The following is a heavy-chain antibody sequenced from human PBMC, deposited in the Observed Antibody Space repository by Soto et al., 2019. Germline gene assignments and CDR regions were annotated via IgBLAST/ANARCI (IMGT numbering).Heavy chain of an antibody. CDR3: ARSGCSSTSCLWGRGRHSSYMDV. CDR1: GYTFTSYA. CDR2: INAGNGNT. V-gene: IGHV1-3*01. J-gene: IGHJ6*03. D-gene: IGHD2-2*01. Sequence: ASVKVSCKASGYTFTSYAMHWVRQAPGQRLEWMGWINAGNGNTKYSQKFQGRVTITRDTSASTAYMELSSLRSEDTAVYYCARSGCSSTSCLWGRGRHSSYMDVWGKGNAVTVSS.